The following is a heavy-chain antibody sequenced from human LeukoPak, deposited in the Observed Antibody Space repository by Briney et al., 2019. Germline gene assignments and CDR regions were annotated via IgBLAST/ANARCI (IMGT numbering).Heavy chain of an antibody. D-gene: IGHD1-26*01. CDR1: EFTFSTYA. V-gene: IGHV3-30*02. CDR2: IRYDGSNK. J-gene: IGHJ4*02. Sequence: PGGSLRLSCAASEFTFSTYAMHWVRQAPGKGLEWVAFIRYDGSNKYYADSVKGRFTISRDNSKNTLYLQMNSLRAEDTAVYYCAKDRSSARALVGAYYFDYWGQGTLVTVSS. CDR3: AKDRSSARALVGAYYFDY.